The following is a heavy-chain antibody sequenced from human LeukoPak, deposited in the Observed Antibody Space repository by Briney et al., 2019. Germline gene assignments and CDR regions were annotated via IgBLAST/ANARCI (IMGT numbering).Heavy chain of an antibody. V-gene: IGHV3-23*01. CDR2: ISGSGGST. D-gene: IGHD3-22*01. CDR1: GFTFSSYA. CDR3: AKDQRYYDSSGPYFDY. Sequence: PGGSLRLSCAASGFTFSSYAMSWVRQAPGKGLEWVSAISGSGGSTYYADSVKGRFTISRDNSKNTLYLQMNSLRAEDTAVYYCAKDQRYYDSSGPYFDYWGQGTLVTVSS. J-gene: IGHJ4*02.